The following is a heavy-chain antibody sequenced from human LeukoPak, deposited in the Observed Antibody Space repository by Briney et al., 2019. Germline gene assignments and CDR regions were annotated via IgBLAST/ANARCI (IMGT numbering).Heavy chain of an antibody. CDR3: ARVDTIFGVVIAGNWFDP. CDR2: ISTSGSYK. D-gene: IGHD3-3*01. CDR1: GFTFSSYN. V-gene: IGHV3-21*01. J-gene: IGHJ5*02. Sequence: PGGSLRLSCAASGFTFSSYNMNWVRQAPGKGLEWVSSISTSGSYKYYADSVKGRFTISRDNAKNSMYLQMNSLRAEGTAVYYCARVDTIFGVVIAGNWFDPWGQGTLVTVSS.